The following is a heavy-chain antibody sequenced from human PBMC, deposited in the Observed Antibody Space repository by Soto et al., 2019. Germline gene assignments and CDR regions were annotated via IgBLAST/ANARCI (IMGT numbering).Heavy chain of an antibody. CDR1: GFTFSSYS. J-gene: IGHJ5*02. Sequence: EVQLVESGGGVVQPGGSLRLSCAASGFTFSSYSMNWVRQAPGKGLEWVSYISSSSSTIYYAASVKGRFTISRDNATNSLYLQMTSLRAEDTAVYYCAREEGLLNWFDPWGQGTLVTVSS. CDR2: ISSSSSTI. CDR3: AREEGLLNWFDP. V-gene: IGHV3-48*01. D-gene: IGHD1-26*01.